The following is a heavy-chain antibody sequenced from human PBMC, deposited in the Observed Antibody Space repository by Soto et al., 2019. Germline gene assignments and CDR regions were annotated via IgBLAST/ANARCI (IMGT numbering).Heavy chain of an antibody. CDR1: GFTFSSYA. CDR3: AKDSFINGDYVAFDL. V-gene: IGHV3-23*01. D-gene: IGHD4-17*01. CDR2: FSGTGGRT. Sequence: EVQLLESGGGLVQPGGSLRLSCAASGFTFSSYAMSWVRQGPGKGLEWVSGFSGTGGRTSYADSVKGRFTISRDNSKNTLYLQMNSLRAEDTAVYYCAKDSFINGDYVAFDLWGQGTKVTVSS. J-gene: IGHJ3*01.